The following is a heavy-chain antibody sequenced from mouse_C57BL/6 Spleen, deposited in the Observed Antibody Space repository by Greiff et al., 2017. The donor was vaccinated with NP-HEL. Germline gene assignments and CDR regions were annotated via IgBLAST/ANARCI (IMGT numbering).Heavy chain of an antibody. V-gene: IGHV1-15*01. CDR1: GYTFTDYE. Sequence: QVQLKESGAELVRPGASVTLSCKASGYTFTDYEMHWVKQTPVHGLEWIGAIDPETGGTAYNQKFKGKAILTADKSSSTAYMELRSLTSEDSAVYYCTRGYGSRYYFDYWGQGTTLTVSS. CDR3: TRGYGSRYYFDY. CDR2: IDPETGGT. J-gene: IGHJ2*01. D-gene: IGHD1-1*01.